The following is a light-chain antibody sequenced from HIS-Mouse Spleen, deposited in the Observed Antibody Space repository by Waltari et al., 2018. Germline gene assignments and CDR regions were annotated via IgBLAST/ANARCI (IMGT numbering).Light chain of an antibody. CDR3: QSYDSSLSGSGV. CDR2: GNS. J-gene: IGLJ3*02. Sequence: QSVLTQPPSVSGAPGQRVTISCTGSSSNTGAGDDVHRYQQLPGTAPKLLIYGNSNRPPGVPGRFSGSKSGTSASLAITGLQAEDEADYSCQSYDSSLSGSGVFGGGTKLTVL. V-gene: IGLV1-40*01. CDR1: SSNTGAGDD.